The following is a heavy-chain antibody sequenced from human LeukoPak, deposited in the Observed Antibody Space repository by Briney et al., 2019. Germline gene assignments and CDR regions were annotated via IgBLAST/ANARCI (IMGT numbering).Heavy chain of an antibody. Sequence: GESLKISCKGSGYSFTSYWISWVRQMPGKGLEWMGRIDPSDSYTNYSPSFQGHVTISADKSISTAYLQWSSLKASDTAMYYRARHLPLWFGELLSWEYYYYGMDVWGKGTTVTVSS. CDR1: GYSFTSYW. CDR2: IDPSDSYT. V-gene: IGHV5-10-1*01. CDR3: ARHLPLWFGELLSWEYYYYGMDV. D-gene: IGHD3-10*01. J-gene: IGHJ6*04.